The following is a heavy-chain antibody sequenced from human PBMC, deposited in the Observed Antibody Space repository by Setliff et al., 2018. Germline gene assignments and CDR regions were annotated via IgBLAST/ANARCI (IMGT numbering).Heavy chain of an antibody. D-gene: IGHD5-12*01. CDR2: VYYSGIA. CDR1: GGTFSDYY. Sequence: PSETLSLTCAAYGGTFSDYYWTWIRQPPGKGLEWIGYVYYSGIANYSPSLKSRLTISVDTSKNQFSLKLRSVTAADTAVYYCARGGTFRYFDYWGQGTPVTVSS. V-gene: IGHV4-59*01. CDR3: ARGGTFRYFDY. J-gene: IGHJ4*02.